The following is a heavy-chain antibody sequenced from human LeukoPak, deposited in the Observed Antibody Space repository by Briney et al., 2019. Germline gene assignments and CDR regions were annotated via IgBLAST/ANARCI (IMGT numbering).Heavy chain of an antibody. CDR1: GFTFSSYS. CDR2: ISSSSSTI. Sequence: PGGSLRLSCAASGFTFSSYSMNWVRQAPGKGLEWVSYISSSSSTIYYADSVKGRFTISRDNAKNSLYLQMNSLRAEDTAVYYCARDPGCSSTSCFSSFDYWGQGTLVTVSS. V-gene: IGHV3-48*04. J-gene: IGHJ4*02. D-gene: IGHD2-2*01. CDR3: ARDPGCSSTSCFSSFDY.